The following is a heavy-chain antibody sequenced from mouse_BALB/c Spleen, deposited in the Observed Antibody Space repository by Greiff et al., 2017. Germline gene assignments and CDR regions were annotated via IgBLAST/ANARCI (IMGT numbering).Heavy chain of an antibody. J-gene: IGHJ2*01. D-gene: IGHD2-1*01. Sequence: VKLVESGPGLVAPSQSLSITCTVSGFSLTGYGVHWVRQPPGKGLEWLGMIWGDGSTDYNSALKSRLSISKDNSKSHVFLKMNSLQTDDTARYYCASYYGNRGYFDYWGQGTTLTVSS. V-gene: IGHV2-6-7*01. CDR3: ASYYGNRGYFDY. CDR1: GFSLTGYG. CDR2: IWGDGST.